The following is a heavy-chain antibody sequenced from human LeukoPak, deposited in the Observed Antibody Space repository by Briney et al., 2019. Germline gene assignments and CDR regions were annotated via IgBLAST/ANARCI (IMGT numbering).Heavy chain of an antibody. CDR2: INPTGDST. V-gene: IGHV1-46*01. D-gene: IGHD6-13*01. CDR1: GYTFTSYY. Sequence: ASVKVSFKPAGYTFTSYYVHSVRQAPGQGLEWMGIINPTGDSTNYAQKFHGRVTMTRDMSTSTVSMELRSLRSEDTAVSCCARAGIAAAPDGMDVWGKGTTVTVSS. J-gene: IGHJ6*04. CDR3: ARAGIAAAPDGMDV.